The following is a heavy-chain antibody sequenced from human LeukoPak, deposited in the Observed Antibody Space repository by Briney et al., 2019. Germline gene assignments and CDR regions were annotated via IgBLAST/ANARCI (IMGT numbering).Heavy chain of an antibody. D-gene: IGHD3-16*02. CDR2: IRSKANSYAT. CDR1: GFTFSGSA. Sequence: PGGSLRLSCAASGFTFSGSAMHWVRQASGKGLEWVGRIRSKANSYATAYAASVKGRFTISRDDSKNTAYLQMNSLKTEETAVYYCSRSSGYYDYVWGSYRVPAEYYFDYWGQGTLVTVSS. J-gene: IGHJ4*02. V-gene: IGHV3-73*01. CDR3: SRSSGYYDYVWGSYRVPAEYYFDY.